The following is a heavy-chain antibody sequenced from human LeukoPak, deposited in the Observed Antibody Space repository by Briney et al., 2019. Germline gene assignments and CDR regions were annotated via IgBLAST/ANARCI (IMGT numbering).Heavy chain of an antibody. CDR1: GFTFSSYG. J-gene: IGHJ4*02. D-gene: IGHD5-18*01. CDR2: IRYDGSNK. Sequence: GGSLRLSCAASGFTFSSYGMHWVRQAPGKGLEWVAFIRYDGSNKYYADSVKGRFTTSRDNSKNTLYLQMNSLRAEDTAVYYCAKERDTAMVTIDYWGQGTLVTVSS. V-gene: IGHV3-30*02. CDR3: AKERDTAMVTIDY.